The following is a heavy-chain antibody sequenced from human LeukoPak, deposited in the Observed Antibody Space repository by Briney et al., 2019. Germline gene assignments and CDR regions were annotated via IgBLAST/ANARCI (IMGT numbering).Heavy chain of an antibody. CDR3: ARDALDFWSGYYDY. CDR2: IKQDGSEK. J-gene: IGHJ4*02. CDR1: GFTFSSYW. Sequence: PGGSLRLSCAASGFTFSSYWMSWVRQAPGKGLEWVANIKQDGSEKYYVDSVKGRFTISRDNAKNSLYLQMNSLRAEDTAVYYCARDALDFWSGYYDYWGQGTLVTVSS. D-gene: IGHD3-3*01. V-gene: IGHV3-7*03.